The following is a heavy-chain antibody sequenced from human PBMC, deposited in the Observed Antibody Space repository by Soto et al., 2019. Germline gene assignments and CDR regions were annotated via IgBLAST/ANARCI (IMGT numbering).Heavy chain of an antibody. J-gene: IGHJ3*02. Sequence: VQLVDSGGGLVQTGRSLRLSCAASGFTFDDYAMHWVRQAPGKGLEWVSGISWNSGSIGYADSVKGRFTISRDNAKNSLYLQMNSLRPEDTAWYYCARVVTYGVDAFDIWGQGTMVTVSS. V-gene: IGHV3-9*01. D-gene: IGHD2-21*02. CDR1: GFTFDDYA. CDR3: ARVVTYGVDAFDI. CDR2: ISWNSGSI.